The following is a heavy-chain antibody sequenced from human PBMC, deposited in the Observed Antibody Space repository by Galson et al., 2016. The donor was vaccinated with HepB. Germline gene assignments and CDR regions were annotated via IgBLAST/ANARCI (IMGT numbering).Heavy chain of an antibody. J-gene: IGHJ3*02. V-gene: IGHV2-5*02. Sequence: PALVKPTQTLTLTCTVSGLSLGTSGVGVGWIRQPPGKALEWLAVIYWDDNKRYSPSLKSRLTITKDTSKNQVVLIMTNMDPVDTATYYCAHIYLYSYDNSGRGVDVFDIWGQGTMVSVSS. CDR3: AHIYLYSYDNSGRGVDVFDI. D-gene: IGHD3-22*01. CDR2: IYWDDNK. CDR1: GLSLGTSGVG.